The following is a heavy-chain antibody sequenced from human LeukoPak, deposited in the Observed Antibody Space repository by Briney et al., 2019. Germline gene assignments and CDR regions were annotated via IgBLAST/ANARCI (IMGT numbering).Heavy chain of an antibody. J-gene: IGHJ5*02. D-gene: IGHD5-12*01. Sequence: GASVKVSCKASGYSFSAYYIHWVRQAPGQGLEWMGWINPNTGGTHFERKFQGRVTMTRDTSISTAYMELTRLTSDDTAVYYCARESYSGYVRWFDPWGQGTLVTVSP. CDR3: ARESYSGYVRWFDP. V-gene: IGHV1-2*02. CDR2: INPNTGGT. CDR1: GYSFSAYY.